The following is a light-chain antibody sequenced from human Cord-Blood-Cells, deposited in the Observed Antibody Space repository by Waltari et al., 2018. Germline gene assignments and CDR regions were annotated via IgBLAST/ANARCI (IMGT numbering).Light chain of an antibody. Sequence: QSALTQPPSASGSPGQSVTISCTGTSSDVGGYNYVSWYQQHPGKAPKLMIYEVSKRPSGLPERFSGSKSGNTASLTVSGLQAEDEADYYCSSYAGSNKLVFGGGTKLTVL. CDR1: SSDVGGYNY. CDR3: SSYAGSNKLV. J-gene: IGLJ3*02. CDR2: EVS. V-gene: IGLV2-8*01.